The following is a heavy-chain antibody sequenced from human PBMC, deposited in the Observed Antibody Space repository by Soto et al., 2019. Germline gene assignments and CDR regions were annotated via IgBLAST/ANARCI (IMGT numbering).Heavy chain of an antibody. CDR3: AGGYCSSTSCYNQSGMAV. V-gene: IGHV1-69*01. Sequence: QVQLVQSGAEVKKPGSSVKVSCKASGGTFSSYAISWVRQAPGQGLEWMGGIIPIFGTANYAQKFQGRVTITADESTSTAYMELSSLRSEDTAVYYCAGGYCSSTSCYNQSGMAVWGQGTTVTVSS. CDR1: GGTFSSYA. D-gene: IGHD2-2*02. J-gene: IGHJ6*02. CDR2: IIPIFGTA.